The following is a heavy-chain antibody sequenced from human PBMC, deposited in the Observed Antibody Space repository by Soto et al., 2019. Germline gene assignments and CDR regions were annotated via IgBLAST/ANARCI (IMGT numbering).Heavy chain of an antibody. V-gene: IGHV4-59*01. CDR3: ARSGDILTGPDYYYYGMDV. J-gene: IGHJ6*02. Sequence: SETLSLTCTVSGGSISSYYWSWIRQPPGKGLEWIGYIYYSGSINYNPSLKSRVTISVDTSKNQFSLKLSSVTAADTAVFYCARSGDILTGPDYYYYGMDVWGQGTTVTVSS. CDR1: GGSISSYY. D-gene: IGHD3-9*01. CDR2: IYYSGSI.